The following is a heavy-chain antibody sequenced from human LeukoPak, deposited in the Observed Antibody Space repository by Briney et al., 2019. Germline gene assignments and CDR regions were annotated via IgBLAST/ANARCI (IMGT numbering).Heavy chain of an antibody. V-gene: IGHV4-30-4*01. Sequence: SETLSLTCTVSGGSISSADYYWSWIRQPPGKGLEWIGYIYYSGSTYYNPSLKSRVTISVDTSKNQFSLKLSPVTAADTAVYYCARVIAAAGTDAFDIWGQGTMVTVSS. CDR2: IYYSGST. CDR1: GGSISSADYY. D-gene: IGHD6-13*01. CDR3: ARVIAAAGTDAFDI. J-gene: IGHJ3*02.